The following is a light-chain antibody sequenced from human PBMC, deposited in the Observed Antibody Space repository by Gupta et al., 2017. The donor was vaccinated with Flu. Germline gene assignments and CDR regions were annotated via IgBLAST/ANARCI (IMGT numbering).Light chain of an antibody. Sequence: QSVLTQPASVSGSPGQSITISCTGTNSDVGDYNRVSWYQQHPGKAPKLIIYEVSYRPSGVSERFSGSKSGNTASRTISGLQTDDEADYYCSSYTRSTAARIAWVFGGGTKVTAL. V-gene: IGLV2-14*01. CDR2: EVS. CDR1: NSDVGDYNR. J-gene: IGLJ3*02. CDR3: SSYTRSTAARIAWV.